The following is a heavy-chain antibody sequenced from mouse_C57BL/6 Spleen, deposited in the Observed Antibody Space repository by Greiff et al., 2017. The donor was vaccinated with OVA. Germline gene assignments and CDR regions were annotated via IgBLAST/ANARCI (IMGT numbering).Heavy chain of an antibody. CDR1: GYTFTSYW. J-gene: IGHJ2*01. CDR2: IDPSDSYT. Sequence: QVQLQQPGAELVMPGASVKLSCKASGYTFTSYWMHWVKQRPGQGLEWIGEIDPSDSYTNYNQKFKGKSTLTVDKSSSTAYMQLSSLTSEDSAVYYCARRGGTGGHYFDYWGQGTTLTVSS. CDR3: ARRGGTGGHYFDY. D-gene: IGHD3-3*01. V-gene: IGHV1-69*01.